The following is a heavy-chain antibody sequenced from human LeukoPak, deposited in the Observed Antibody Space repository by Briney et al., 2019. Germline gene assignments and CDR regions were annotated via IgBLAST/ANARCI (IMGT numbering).Heavy chain of an antibody. CDR1: GYTFTGYY. CDR3: ARFSVGGRYDFDY. V-gene: IGHV1-2*02. D-gene: IGHD3-9*01. J-gene: IGHJ4*02. Sequence: ASVKVSCKASGYTFTGYYLHWVRQAPGQGLEWMGWISPNSGATKYAQKFQDRVTMTRDTSINTAYMELSRLRSDDTAVYYCARFSVGGRYDFDYWGQGTLVTVSP. CDR2: ISPNSGAT.